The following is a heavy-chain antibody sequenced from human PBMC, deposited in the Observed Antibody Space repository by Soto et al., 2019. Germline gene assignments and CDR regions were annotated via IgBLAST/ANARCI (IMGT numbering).Heavy chain of an antibody. CDR2: IIPIFGTA. CDR1: GGTFSSYA. V-gene: IGHV1-69*01. CDR3: AREVIAAAGRNYYYYYGMDV. J-gene: IGHJ6*02. Sequence: QVQLVQSGAEVKKPGSSVKVSCKASGGTFSSYAISWVRQAPGQGLEWMVGIIPIFGTAHYAQKFQGRVTITADESTSTAYMELSSLRSEDTAVYYCAREVIAAAGRNYYYYYGMDVWGQGTTVTVSS. D-gene: IGHD6-13*01.